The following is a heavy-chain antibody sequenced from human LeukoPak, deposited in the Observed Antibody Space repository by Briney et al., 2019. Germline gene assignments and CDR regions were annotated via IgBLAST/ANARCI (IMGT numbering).Heavy chain of an antibody. CDR3: AREGRFRAYYYYYMDV. D-gene: IGHD3-10*01. CDR1: GFTFSSYA. V-gene: IGHV3-64*01. Sequence: QPGGSLRLSCAASGFTFSSYAMHWVRPAPGKGLEYFSVISSNGGITYYANSVKGRFTISRDNSKNTLYLQMGSLRAEHKAVYYCAREGRFRAYYYYYMDVWGKGTTVTVSS. CDR2: ISSNGGIT. J-gene: IGHJ6*03.